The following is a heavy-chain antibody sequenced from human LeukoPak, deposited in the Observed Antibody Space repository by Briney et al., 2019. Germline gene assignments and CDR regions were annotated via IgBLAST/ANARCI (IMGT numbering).Heavy chain of an antibody. Sequence: ASVKVSCRASGYTFTSYGISWVRQAPGQGLEWMGWISAYNGNTNYAQKLQGRVTMTTDTSTSTAYMELRSLRSDDTDVYYCARDFEVVVPAAMKDHYYYYYGMDVWGQGTTVTVSS. CDR1: GYTFTSYG. CDR2: ISAYNGNT. CDR3: ARDFEVVVPAAMKDHYYYYYGMDV. J-gene: IGHJ6*02. V-gene: IGHV1-18*01. D-gene: IGHD2-2*01.